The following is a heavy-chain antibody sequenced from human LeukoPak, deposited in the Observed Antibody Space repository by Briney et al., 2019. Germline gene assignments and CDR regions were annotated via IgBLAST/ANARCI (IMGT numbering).Heavy chain of an antibody. J-gene: IGHJ4*02. CDR1: GFTFNNYA. D-gene: IGHD1-26*01. CDR2: MSYDGSDE. V-gene: IGHV3-30*04. Sequence: GRSLRLSCAASGFTFNNYAMHWVRQAPGKGLEWVAFMSYDGSDEYYADSVKGRFTVSRDNSKKTLSLEMNSLRAEDTAIYYCAKDLSGTYVPFYFDNWGQGTLVTVSS. CDR3: AKDLSGTYVPFYFDN.